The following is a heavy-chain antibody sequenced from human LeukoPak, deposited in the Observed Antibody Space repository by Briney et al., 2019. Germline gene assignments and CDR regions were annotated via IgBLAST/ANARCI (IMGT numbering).Heavy chain of an antibody. CDR1: GGSISSYY. Sequence: PSETLSLTCTVSGGSISSYYWSWIRQPPGKGLEWIGYIYYSGSTNYNPSLKSRVTISVDTSKNQFSLKLSSVTAADTAVYYCARHVGYSYGYPDYWGQGTIVTVSS. CDR2: IYYSGST. V-gene: IGHV4-59*08. J-gene: IGHJ4*02. CDR3: ARHVGYSYGYPDY. D-gene: IGHD5-18*01.